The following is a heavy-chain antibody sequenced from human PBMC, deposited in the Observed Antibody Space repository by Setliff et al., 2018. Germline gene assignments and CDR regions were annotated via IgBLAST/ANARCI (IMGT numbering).Heavy chain of an antibody. Sequence: PGGSLRLSCTTSGFIFGDYAITWVRQAPGKGLEWVGFIRNKAYGGTTEYAASVKGRFTISRDESKSIAFLHMNDLQTEDTAVYFCTTRGDSSLGYCSGRSCYSGHWGQGTLVTVSS. CDR2: IRNKAYGGTT. J-gene: IGHJ4*02. CDR3: TTRGDSSLGYCSGRSCYSGH. V-gene: IGHV3-49*04. CDR1: GFIFGDYA. D-gene: IGHD2-15*01.